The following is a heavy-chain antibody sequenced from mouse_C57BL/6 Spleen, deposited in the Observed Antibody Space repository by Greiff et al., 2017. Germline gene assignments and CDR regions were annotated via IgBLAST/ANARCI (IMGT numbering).Heavy chain of an antibody. Sequence: EVQVVESEGGLVQPGSSMKLSCTASGFTFSDYYMAWVRQVPEKGLEWVANINYDGSSTYYLDSLKSRFIISRDNAKNILYLQMSSLKSEDTATYYCARDSHLDYWGQGTTLTVSS. J-gene: IGHJ2*01. V-gene: IGHV5-16*01. CDR1: GFTFSDYY. CDR2: INYDGSST. CDR3: ARDSHLDY.